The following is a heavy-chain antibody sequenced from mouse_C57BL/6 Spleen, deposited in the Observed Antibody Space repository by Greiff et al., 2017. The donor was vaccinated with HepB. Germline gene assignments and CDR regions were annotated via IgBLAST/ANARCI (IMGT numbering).Heavy chain of an antibody. CDR3: ARETAQMDY. Sequence: VQLKESGGGLVKPGGSLKLSCAASGFTFSSYAMSWVRQTPEKRLEWVATISDGGSYTYYPDNVKGRFTISRDNAKNNLYLQMSHLKSEDTAMYYCARETAQMDYWGQGTSVTVSS. CDR1: GFTFSSYA. V-gene: IGHV5-4*01. CDR2: ISDGGSYT. D-gene: IGHD3-2*02. J-gene: IGHJ4*01.